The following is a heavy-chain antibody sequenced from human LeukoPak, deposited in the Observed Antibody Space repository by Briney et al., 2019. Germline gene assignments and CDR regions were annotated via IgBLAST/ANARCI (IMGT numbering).Heavy chain of an antibody. D-gene: IGHD5-18*01. Sequence: GGSLRLSCAASGFTFSSYAMGWVRQAPGKGLEWVSAITASGGNTYYTDSVKGRFTISRDNSKNTLYLQVNSLRAEDTAVYYCAKGNGYSYGRYYFDYWGQGTLVTVSS. J-gene: IGHJ4*02. V-gene: IGHV3-23*01. CDR3: AKGNGYSYGRYYFDY. CDR1: GFTFSSYA. CDR2: ITASGGNT.